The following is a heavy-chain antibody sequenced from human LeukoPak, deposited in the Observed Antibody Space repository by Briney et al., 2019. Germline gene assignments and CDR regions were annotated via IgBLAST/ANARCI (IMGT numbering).Heavy chain of an antibody. Sequence: PSETLSLTCTVSGYSISSGYYWGWIRQPPGKGLEWTGSIDHSGSTYYNPSLKSRITISVDTSKNQFSLKLSSVTAADTAVYYCASNPTQGYYYYMDVWGKGTTVTVSS. CDR2: IDHSGST. CDR1: GYSISSGYY. CDR3: ASNPTQGYYYYMDV. J-gene: IGHJ6*03. V-gene: IGHV4-38-2*02.